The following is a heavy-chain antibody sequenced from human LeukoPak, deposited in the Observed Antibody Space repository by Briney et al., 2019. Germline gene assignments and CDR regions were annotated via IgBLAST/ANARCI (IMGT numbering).Heavy chain of an antibody. CDR2: ISGYNGHT. CDR3: ARLAPPRVLWVDCNSYMDV. CDR1: GYTFTSYG. D-gene: IGHD3-10*01. V-gene: IGHV1-18*01. J-gene: IGHJ6*03. Sequence: ASVKVSCKASGYTFTSYGISWVRQAPGQGLEWMGWISGYNGHTDYPQQFQGRVTMTTDTSTSTAYLELRSLTSDDTAVYHCARLAPPRVLWVDCNSYMDVWGKGTTVTVSS.